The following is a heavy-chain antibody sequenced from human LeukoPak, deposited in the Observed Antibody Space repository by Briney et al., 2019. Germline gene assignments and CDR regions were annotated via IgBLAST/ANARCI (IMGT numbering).Heavy chain of an antibody. CDR2: ISGSGGST. CDR3: AEGNPGDAFDI. CDR1: GFTFGSSA. Sequence: GGSLRLSCVASGFTFGSSAMHWVRQAPGKGLGWVSAISGSGGSTYYADSVKGRFTISRDNSKNTLYLQMNSLRAEDTAVYYCAEGNPGDAFDIWGQGTMVTVSS. J-gene: IGHJ3*02. V-gene: IGHV3-23*01. D-gene: IGHD3-10*01.